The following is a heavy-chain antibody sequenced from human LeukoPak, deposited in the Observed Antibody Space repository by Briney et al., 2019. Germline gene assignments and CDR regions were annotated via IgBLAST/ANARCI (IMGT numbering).Heavy chain of an antibody. D-gene: IGHD1-26*01. CDR1: GGSISSSSYY. J-gene: IGHJ4*02. Sequence: SETLSLTCTVSGGSISSSSYYWGWIRQPPGKGLEWIGSIYYSGSTYYNPSLKSRVTISVDKSKNQFSLKLSSVTAADTAVYYCARVGFDSGSYFDYWGQGTLVTVSS. V-gene: IGHV4-39*07. CDR3: ARVGFDSGSYFDY. CDR2: IYYSGST.